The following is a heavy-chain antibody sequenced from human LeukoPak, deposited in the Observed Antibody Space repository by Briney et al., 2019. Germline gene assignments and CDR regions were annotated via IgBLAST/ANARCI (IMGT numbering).Heavy chain of an antibody. J-gene: IGHJ3*01. D-gene: IGHD2-2*02. CDR2: INPNSGGT. CDR3: ARAEGQPVYTDAFDL. V-gene: IGHV1-2*02. CDR1: GYTFTDYY. Sequence: ASVKVSCKTSGYTFTDYYMHWVRQAPGQGLEWMGWINPNSGGTNYAQMFQGRVTMTRDTSISAAYMELSRLRSDDTAVYYCARAEGQPVYTDAFDLWGQGTMVTVSS.